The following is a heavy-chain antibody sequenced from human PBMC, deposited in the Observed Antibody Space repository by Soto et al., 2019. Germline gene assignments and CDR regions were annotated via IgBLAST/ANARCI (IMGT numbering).Heavy chain of an antibody. V-gene: IGHV1-2*02. D-gene: IGHD6-25*01. CDR3: ARDSIGTIPPPYDY. J-gene: IGHJ4*02. CDR2: INPNNGVT. CDR1: GYTFTDYY. Sequence: PSVKVSCKTSGYTFTDYYMHWVRQAPGQGLEWMGWINPNNGVTSYAQKFQGRVTMTRDASISTAYMELSSLTSDDTALYYCARDSIGTIPPPYDYWGQGTLVTVYS.